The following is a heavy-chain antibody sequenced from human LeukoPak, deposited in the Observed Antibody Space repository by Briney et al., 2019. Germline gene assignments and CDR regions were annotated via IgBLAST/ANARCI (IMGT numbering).Heavy chain of an antibody. CDR3: ARDPRTVRI. CDR1: GFTFSNYW. Sequence: GGSLRLSCAASGFTFSNYWMSWVRQAPGKGLEWVANIKQDRSEKYYVDSVKGRFTISRDNAKNLLYLQMDSLRVEDTAIYYCARDPRTVRIWGQGTLVTVSS. J-gene: IGHJ4*02. V-gene: IGHV3-7*01. CDR2: IKQDRSEK. D-gene: IGHD1-1*01.